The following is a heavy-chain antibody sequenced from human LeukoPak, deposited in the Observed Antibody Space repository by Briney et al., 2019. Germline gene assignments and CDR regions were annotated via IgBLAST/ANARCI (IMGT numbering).Heavy chain of an antibody. CDR2: IIPIFGTA. J-gene: IGHJ6*03. Sequence: RASVTVSCKASGGTFSSYAISWVRQAPGQGLEWMGGIIPIFGTANYAQKFQGRVTITADESTSTAYMELSSLRSEDTAVYYCARCDYGDYHYYYYMDVWGKGTTVTISS. D-gene: IGHD4-17*01. V-gene: IGHV1-69*13. CDR1: GGTFSSYA. CDR3: ARCDYGDYHYYYYMDV.